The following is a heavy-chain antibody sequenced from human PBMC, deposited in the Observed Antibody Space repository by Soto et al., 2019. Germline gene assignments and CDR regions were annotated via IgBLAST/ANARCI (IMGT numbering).Heavy chain of an antibody. V-gene: IGHV3-53*01. CDR2: IYSGGST. CDR1: GFTVSSNY. Sequence: GGSLRLSCAASGFTVSSNYMSWVRQAPGKGLEWVSVIYSGGSTYYADSVKGRFTISRDNSKNTLYLQMNSLRAEDTAVYYCARELCDSSGCYFDYWGQGTLVTVSS. J-gene: IGHJ4*02. CDR3: ARELCDSSGCYFDY. D-gene: IGHD3-22*01.